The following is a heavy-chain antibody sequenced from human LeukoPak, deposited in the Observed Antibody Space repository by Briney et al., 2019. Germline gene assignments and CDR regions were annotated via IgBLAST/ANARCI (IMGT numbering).Heavy chain of an antibody. CDR2: IRKDGSDI. CDR1: GFTFSTSW. D-gene: IGHD6-6*01. V-gene: IGHV3-7*01. CDR3: ARDTSPRDI. Sequence: PGGSLRLSCAASGFTFSTSWMSWVRQAPGKGLEWVANIRKDGSDIHYVDSVKGRFTISRDNAKNSLYLEMSSLRGEDTALYYCARDTSPRDIWGQGTMVTVSS. J-gene: IGHJ3*02.